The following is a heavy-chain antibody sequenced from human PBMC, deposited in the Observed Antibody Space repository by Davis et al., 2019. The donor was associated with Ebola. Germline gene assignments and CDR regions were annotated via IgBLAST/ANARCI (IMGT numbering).Heavy chain of an antibody. CDR1: GFTSRRNV. V-gene: IGHV3-23*01. D-gene: IGHD1-26*01. CDR3: AKDTSNIWFDV. Sequence: GGSLRLSCAASGFTSRRNVMSWVRQAPGKGLEWVSTLCTSADTYYADSVKGRFTISRDNSKNTLYLQMNGLRVEDTAIYYCAKDTSNIWFDVWGQGKMVTVSS. CDR2: LCTSADT. J-gene: IGHJ3*01.